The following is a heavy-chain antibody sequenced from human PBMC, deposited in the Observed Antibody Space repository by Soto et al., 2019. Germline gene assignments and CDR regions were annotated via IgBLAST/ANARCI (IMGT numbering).Heavy chain of an antibody. D-gene: IGHD2-2*01. Sequence: QVQLVQSGAEVRKPGASVKVSCQASGYSFTGYYLHWVRQAPGQGLEWVGWINPNFGGTNFAQMVHGRVTMTRDTSISAAYMELSSVRPDDTAVYYCARVRKLQSSSTRRGWMDFWGQGTLVTVSS. V-gene: IGHV1-2*02. CDR3: ARVRKLQSSSTRRGWMDF. J-gene: IGHJ4*02. CDR2: INPNFGGT. CDR1: GYSFTGYY.